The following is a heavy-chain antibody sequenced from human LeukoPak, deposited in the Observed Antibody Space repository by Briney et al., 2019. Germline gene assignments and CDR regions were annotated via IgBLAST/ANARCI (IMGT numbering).Heavy chain of an antibody. D-gene: IGHD5-24*01. Sequence: SETLSLTCAAYGGSFSGYYWSWIRQPPGKGLEWIGEINHSGSTNYNPSLKSRVTISVDTSKNQFSLKLSSVTAADTAVYYCARGPRWLQLRYWGQGTLVTVSS. CDR1: GGSFSGYY. CDR3: ARGPRWLQLRY. V-gene: IGHV4-34*01. J-gene: IGHJ4*02. CDR2: INHSGST.